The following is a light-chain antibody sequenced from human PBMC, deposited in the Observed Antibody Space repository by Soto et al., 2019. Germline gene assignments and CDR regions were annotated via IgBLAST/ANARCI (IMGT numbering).Light chain of an antibody. CDR3: QHYNNWPPWT. CDR1: QSVSVN. J-gene: IGKJ1*01. Sequence: EIVMTQSPATLSVSPGERATLSCRASQSVSVNLAWYQQKPGQAPRLLIYGASTRAPGIPARFSGSGSGTEFTLTISSLQSEDFAVYYCQHYNNWPPWTFGQGTKVEI. V-gene: IGKV3-15*01. CDR2: GAS.